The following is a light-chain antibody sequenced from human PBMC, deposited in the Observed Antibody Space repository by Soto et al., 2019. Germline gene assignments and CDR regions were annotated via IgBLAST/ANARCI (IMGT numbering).Light chain of an antibody. CDR2: AAS. V-gene: IGKV1-9*01. J-gene: IGKJ1*01. Sequence: DIQMTQSPSFVSASVGGTVSITCRASQRISTWLAWYQQKPGKAPNLLFYAASTLQSGVPSRFSGSGSGTEFTLTISGLQPEDFATYYCLQHYYYPPWTFGQGTKVDIK. CDR1: QRISTW. CDR3: LQHYYYPPWT.